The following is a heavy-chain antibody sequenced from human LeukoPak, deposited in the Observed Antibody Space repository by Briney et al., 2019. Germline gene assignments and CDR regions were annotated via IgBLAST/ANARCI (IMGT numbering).Heavy chain of an antibody. V-gene: IGHV3-7*01. CDR1: GFTFSSYW. CDR2: MNRDGSEK. D-gene: IGHD3-16*01. J-gene: IGHJ6*02. CDR3: ARDGGIIRFGGQDV. Sequence: PTGGSLRLSCAASGFTFSSYWMSWVRQAPGKGLEWVANMNRDGSEKNYVDSIKGRFTISRDNAANSLYLQMNSLRVEDTAVYYCARDGGIIRFGGQDVWGQGTTVIVS.